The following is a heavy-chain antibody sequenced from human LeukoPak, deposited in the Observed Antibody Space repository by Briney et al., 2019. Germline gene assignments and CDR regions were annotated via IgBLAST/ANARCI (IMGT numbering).Heavy chain of an antibody. D-gene: IGHD2-21*02. Sequence: SETLSLTCAVYGGSFSGYYWSWIRQPPGKGLEWIGEINHSGSTYYNPSLKSRVTISVDTSKNQFSLKLSSVTAADTAVYYCARGGGDPFDPWGQGTLVTVSS. CDR2: INHSGST. J-gene: IGHJ5*02. CDR3: ARGGGDPFDP. CDR1: GGSFSGYY. V-gene: IGHV4-34*01.